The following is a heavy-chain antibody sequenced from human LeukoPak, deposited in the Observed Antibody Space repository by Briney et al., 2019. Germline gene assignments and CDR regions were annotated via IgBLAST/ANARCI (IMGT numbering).Heavy chain of an antibody. CDR3: ARADYWVRGFTPPSNCFAP. V-gene: IGHV4-38-2*02. CDR2: IYHSGST. D-gene: IGHD3-10*01. J-gene: IGHJ5*02. CDR1: GYSISSGYY. Sequence: SETLSLTCTVSGYSISSGYYWGWIRQPPGKGLEWIGSIYHSGSTYYNPSLKSRVTISVDTSKNQFSLKLSSVTAADTAVYYCARADYWVRGFTPPSNCFAPGGQGPRVTVSS.